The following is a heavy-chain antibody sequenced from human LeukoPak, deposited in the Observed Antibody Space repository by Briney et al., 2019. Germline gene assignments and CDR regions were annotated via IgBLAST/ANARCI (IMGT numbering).Heavy chain of an antibody. CDR3: ARGAKFRSYGSGTYYTSLPFDP. CDR1: GYTFTSYA. V-gene: IGHV7-4-1*02. D-gene: IGHD3-10*01. J-gene: IGHJ5*02. CDR2: INTNTGNP. Sequence: ASVKVSCEASGYTFTSYAMNWVRQAPGQGLEWMGWINTNTGNPTYAQGFTGRFVFSLDTSVSTAYLQISSLKAEDTAVYYCARGAKFRSYGSGTYYTSLPFDPWGQGTLVTVSS.